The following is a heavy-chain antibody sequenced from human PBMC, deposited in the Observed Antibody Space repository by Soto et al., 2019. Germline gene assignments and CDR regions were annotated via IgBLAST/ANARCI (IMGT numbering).Heavy chain of an antibody. CDR1: GFTFSSYA. D-gene: IGHD2-15*01. CDR2: ISGSGDGT. Sequence: GGSLRLSCAASGFTFSSYAMSWVRQAPGKGLEWVSGISGSGDGTYYADSVKGRFTISRDNPKNTLYVQMNSLRAEDTAVYYCAKGWQGLALWGQGTLVTVSS. J-gene: IGHJ4*02. CDR3: AKGWQGLAL. V-gene: IGHV3-23*01.